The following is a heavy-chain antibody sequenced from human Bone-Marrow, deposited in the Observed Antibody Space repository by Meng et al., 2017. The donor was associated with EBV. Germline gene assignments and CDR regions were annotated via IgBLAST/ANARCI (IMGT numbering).Heavy chain of an antibody. CDR2: IYHSGST. J-gene: IGHJ4*02. D-gene: IGHD4-23*01. CDR3: ASLPDYGGNSGDY. CDR1: GCSISSSNW. V-gene: IGHV4-4*02. Sequence: QASGQGLVKPSGALSLTCAVSGCSISSSNWWSWVRQPPGTGLEWIGEIYHSGSTNYNPSLKRRVTISVDKSTNQFSLKLSSVTAADTAVYYCASLPDYGGNSGDYWGQGTLVTVSS.